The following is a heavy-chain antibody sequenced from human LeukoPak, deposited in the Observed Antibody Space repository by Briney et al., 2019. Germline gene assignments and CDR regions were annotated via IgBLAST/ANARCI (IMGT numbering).Heavy chain of an antibody. V-gene: IGHV3-7*03. CDR2: IKQDGSEK. CDR1: GFTFSFSSYW. Sequence: GGSLRLSCAASGFTFSFSSYWMSWVRQAPGKGLEWVANIKQDGSEKYYVDSVKGRFTISRDNAKNSLYLQMNSLRAEDTALYYCARAYCGGDCYSTSQYYFDYWGQGTLVTVSS. CDR3: ARAYCGGDCYSTSQYYFDY. J-gene: IGHJ4*02. D-gene: IGHD2-21*02.